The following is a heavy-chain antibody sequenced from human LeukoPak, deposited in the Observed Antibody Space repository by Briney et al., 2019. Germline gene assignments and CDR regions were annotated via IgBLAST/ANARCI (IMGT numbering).Heavy chain of an antibody. D-gene: IGHD6-13*01. CDR1: GFTFSSYE. J-gene: IGHJ3*02. V-gene: IGHV3-21*01. CDR3: AEMGAAAVAFDI. CDR2: ISSSSSYI. Sequence: PGGSLRLSCAASGFTFSSYEMNWVRQAPGKGLEWVSSISSSSSYIYYADSVKGRFTISRDNAKNSLYLQMNSLRAEDTAVYYCAEMGAAAVAFDIWGQGTMVTVSS.